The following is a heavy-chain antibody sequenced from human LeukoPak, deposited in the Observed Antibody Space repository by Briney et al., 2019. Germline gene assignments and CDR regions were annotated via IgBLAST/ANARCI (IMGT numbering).Heavy chain of an antibody. Sequence: GGSLRLSCAASGFTFSSYGMHWVRQAPGKGLEWVAGIWYDGSNKYYADSVKGRFTISRDNSKNTLYLQMNSLRAEDTAVYYCARGQTMVTPPGDYWGQGTLVTVSS. V-gene: IGHV3-33*01. D-gene: IGHD5-18*01. CDR2: IWYDGSNK. J-gene: IGHJ4*02. CDR1: GFTFSSYG. CDR3: ARGQTMVTPPGDY.